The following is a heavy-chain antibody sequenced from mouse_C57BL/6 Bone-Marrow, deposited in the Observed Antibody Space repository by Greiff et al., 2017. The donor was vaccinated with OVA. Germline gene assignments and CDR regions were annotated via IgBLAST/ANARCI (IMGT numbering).Heavy chain of an antibody. J-gene: IGHJ1*03. V-gene: IGHV1-52*01. D-gene: IGHD1-1*01. CDR1: GYTFTSYW. Sequence: QVQLKQPGAELVRPGSSVKLSCKASGYTFTSYWMHWVKQRPIQGLEWIGNIDPSDSETHYNQKFKDKATLTVDKSSSTAYMQLSSLTSEDSAVYYGARRYYGSTQYFDVWGTGTTVTVSS. CDR3: ARRYYGSTQYFDV. CDR2: IDPSDSET.